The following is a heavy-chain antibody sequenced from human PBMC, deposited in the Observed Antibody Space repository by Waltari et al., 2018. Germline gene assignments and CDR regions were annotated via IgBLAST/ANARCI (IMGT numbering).Heavy chain of an antibody. V-gene: IGHV3-30*02. CDR1: EFTLSNYG. CDR2: LHDDGSFT. CDR3: ANNPYCAGGSCLREWDY. D-gene: IGHD2-8*02. J-gene: IGHJ4*02. Sequence: QVHLVESGGGVVQPGGSLRLSCAASEFTLSNYGMHWVRQAPGKGLECVAYLHDDGSFTLYADSVKGRFTISRDSSKNTLYLVMNNLRSEDTAVYYCANNPYCAGGSCLREWDYWGQGTLVSVSS.